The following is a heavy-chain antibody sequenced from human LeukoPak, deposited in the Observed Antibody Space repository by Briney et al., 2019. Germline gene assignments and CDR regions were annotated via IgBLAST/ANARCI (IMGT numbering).Heavy chain of an antibody. J-gene: IGHJ5*02. CDR3: ARDRDYYGSGGPPHFDP. Sequence: EASVKVSCKASGYTFTSYGISWVRQAPGQGLEWMGWISAYNGNTSYAQKLQGRVTMTTDTSTSTAYMELRSLRSDDTAVYYCARDRDYYGSGGPPHFDPWGQGTLVTVSS. CDR2: ISAYNGNT. V-gene: IGHV1-18*01. D-gene: IGHD3-10*01. CDR1: GYTFTSYG.